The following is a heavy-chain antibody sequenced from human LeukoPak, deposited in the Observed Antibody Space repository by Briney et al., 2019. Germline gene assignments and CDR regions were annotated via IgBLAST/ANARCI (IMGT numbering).Heavy chain of an antibody. V-gene: IGHV3-23*01. Sequence: GGSLRLSRAASGFTFRNYAMTWVRQAPGKGLECVSGISNSGDNTYYGDSVKGRFTISRDNSKNTLYLQMNCLRVEDTAVYYCAKGWGVGYYYYMDVWGKGTTVTVSS. D-gene: IGHD3-10*01. J-gene: IGHJ6*03. CDR3: AKGWGVGYYYYMDV. CDR1: GFTFRNYA. CDR2: ISNSGDNT.